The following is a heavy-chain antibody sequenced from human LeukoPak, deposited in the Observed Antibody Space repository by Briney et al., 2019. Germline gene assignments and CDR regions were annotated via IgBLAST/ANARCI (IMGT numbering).Heavy chain of an antibody. CDR3: ARTVVPAVDDAFDI. Sequence: PSQTLSLTCTVSGGSISSGDYYWSWIRQPPGKGLEWIGYSHHGGHTYYNPSLKSRVTISVDTSKNHFSLKLISVTAADTAVYYCARTVVPAVDDAFDIWGQGTMVTVSS. CDR1: GGSISSGDYY. CDR2: SHHGGHT. D-gene: IGHD2-2*01. J-gene: IGHJ3*02. V-gene: IGHV4-30-2*01.